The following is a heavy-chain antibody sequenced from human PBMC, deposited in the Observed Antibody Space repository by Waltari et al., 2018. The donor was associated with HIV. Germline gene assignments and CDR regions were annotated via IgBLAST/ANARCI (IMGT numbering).Heavy chain of an antibody. D-gene: IGHD6-19*01. CDR3: ARYTTGWYDS. CDR1: GYTFTNNA. J-gene: IGHJ5*01. V-gene: IGHV7-4-1*02. CDR2: ISTKTWNP. Sequence: QVQLVQSGSELKKPGASVKVSCKASGYTFTNNAVNWVRQAPGQGLEWMGWISTKTWNPTYAQGFTGRFVFSLDTSVSTAYLQISSLKAEDTAFYYCARYTTGWYDSWGQGTLVTVSS.